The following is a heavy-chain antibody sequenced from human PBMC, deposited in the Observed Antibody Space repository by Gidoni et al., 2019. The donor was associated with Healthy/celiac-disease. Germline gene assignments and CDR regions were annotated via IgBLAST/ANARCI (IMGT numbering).Heavy chain of an antibody. J-gene: IGHJ5*02. CDR3: AIPDYGDYGQLMYFDP. CDR2: IIPIFGTA. V-gene: IGHV1-69*06. Sequence: SWVRQAPGQGLEWMGGIIPIFGTANYAQKFQGRVTITADKSTSTAYMELSSLRSEDTAVYYCAIPDYGDYGQLMYFDPWGQGTLVTVSS. D-gene: IGHD4-17*01.